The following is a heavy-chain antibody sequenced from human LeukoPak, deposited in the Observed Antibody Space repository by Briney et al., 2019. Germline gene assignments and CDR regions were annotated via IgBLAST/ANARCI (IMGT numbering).Heavy chain of an antibody. CDR2: IYSVGGT. CDR1: GFIVSTNY. V-gene: IGHV3-53*01. Sequence: GGSLRLSCAASGFIVSTNYMIWVRQAPGKGLEWVSVIYSVGGTYYADSVRGRFTISRDNSKNMLYLQMNSLRAEGTAVYYCARDTPAGDFEYWGQGTLVTVSS. CDR3: ARDTPAGDFEY. J-gene: IGHJ4*02. D-gene: IGHD6-19*01.